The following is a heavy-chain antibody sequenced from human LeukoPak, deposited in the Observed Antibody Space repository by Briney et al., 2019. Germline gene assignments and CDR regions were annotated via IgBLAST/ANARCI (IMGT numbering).Heavy chain of an antibody. Sequence: PGRSLRLSCAASGFTFSRYGMHWVRQAPGKGLEWVAVIWYDGSQEYYADSVKGRFTISRNNPENMVYLQMNSLRVEDTAVYYCARDLGEDWGQGTLVTVSS. D-gene: IGHD7-27*01. CDR1: GFTFSRYG. CDR3: ARDLGED. V-gene: IGHV3-33*01. CDR2: IWYDGSQE. J-gene: IGHJ4*02.